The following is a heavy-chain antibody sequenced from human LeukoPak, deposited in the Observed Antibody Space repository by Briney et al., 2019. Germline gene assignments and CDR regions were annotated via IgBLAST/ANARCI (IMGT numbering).Heavy chain of an antibody. D-gene: IGHD6-13*01. V-gene: IGHV1-18*01. CDR2: ISAYNGNT. CDR1: GYTFTSYG. Sequence: ASVKVSCKASGYTFTSYGISWVRQAPGQGLEWMGLISAYNGNTNYAQKLQGRVTMTTDTSTSTDYMELRSLRSDDTGVYYCARVGGYSSSWYENFLYWGQGTLVTVSS. J-gene: IGHJ4*02. CDR3: ARVGGYSSSWYENFLY.